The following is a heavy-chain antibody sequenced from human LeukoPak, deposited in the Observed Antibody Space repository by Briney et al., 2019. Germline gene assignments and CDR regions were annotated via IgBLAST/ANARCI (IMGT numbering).Heavy chain of an antibody. Sequence: GASVKVSCKASGYTFTSYGISWVRQAPGQGLEWMGWISAYNGNTNYAQKLQGRVTMTTDTSTSTAYMELRSLRSDDTAVYYCAGDGPDFWSGYRYFDYWGQGTLVTVSS. D-gene: IGHD3-3*01. CDR1: GYTFTSYG. CDR2: ISAYNGNT. CDR3: AGDGPDFWSGYRYFDY. V-gene: IGHV1-18*01. J-gene: IGHJ4*02.